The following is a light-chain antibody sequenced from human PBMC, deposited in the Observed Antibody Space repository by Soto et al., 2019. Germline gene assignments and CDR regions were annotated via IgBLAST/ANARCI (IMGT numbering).Light chain of an antibody. Sequence: EIVLTQSPGTVSLSPGERATLSCRASQSVTSSYLAWYQQKPGQAPRLLIYGVSSRATGIPDRFSGSGAGTDFTLTISRLEPEDFAVYYCQQYGDSPLTFGGG. CDR2: GVS. V-gene: IGKV3-20*01. CDR3: QQYGDSPLT. CDR1: QSVTSSY. J-gene: IGKJ4*01.